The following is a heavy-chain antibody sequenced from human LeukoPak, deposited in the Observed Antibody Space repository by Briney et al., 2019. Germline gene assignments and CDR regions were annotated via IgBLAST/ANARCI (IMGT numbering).Heavy chain of an antibody. CDR1: GFTVSSNY. J-gene: IGHJ4*02. CDR2: IYSGGST. Sequence: VGSLRLSCAASGFTVSSNYMSWVRQAPGKGLEWVSVIYSGGSTYNAAPVKGRFTISRDNSKNTLYLQMNSLGAEDTAVYCCASSHTVHYFDYGGEGPLDSVSS. D-gene: IGHD4-17*01. CDR3: ASSHTVHYFDY. V-gene: IGHV3-53*01.